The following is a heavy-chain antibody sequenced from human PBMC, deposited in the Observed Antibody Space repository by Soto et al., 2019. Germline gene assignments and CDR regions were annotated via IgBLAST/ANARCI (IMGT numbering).Heavy chain of an antibody. CDR1: GFSFSSYW. D-gene: IGHD5-12*01. CDR3: ARGWLQSGGAFDI. J-gene: IGHJ3*02. Sequence: GGFLRLSCAASGFSFSSYWMHWVRQAPGKGLVWVSRINSDGSSTSYADSVKGRFTISRDNAKNTLYLQMNSLRAEDTAVYYCARGWLQSGGAFDIWGQGTMVTVS. CDR2: INSDGSST. V-gene: IGHV3-74*01.